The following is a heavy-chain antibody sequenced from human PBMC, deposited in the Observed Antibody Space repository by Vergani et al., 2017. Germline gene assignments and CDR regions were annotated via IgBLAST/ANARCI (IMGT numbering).Heavy chain of an antibody. J-gene: IGHJ4*02. Sequence: QVQLRQWGAGLVKPSETLSLTCGIYGDSLRGHYWSWIRQPPGKGLEWIGEINHSGSTNYNPSLKSRVTISVDTSKNQFSLKLSSVTAADTAVYYCARGYVRAARPNHFDYWGQGTLVTVSS. D-gene: IGHD6-6*01. CDR1: GDSLRGHY. V-gene: IGHV4-34*02. CDR2: INHSGST. CDR3: ARGYVRAARPNHFDY.